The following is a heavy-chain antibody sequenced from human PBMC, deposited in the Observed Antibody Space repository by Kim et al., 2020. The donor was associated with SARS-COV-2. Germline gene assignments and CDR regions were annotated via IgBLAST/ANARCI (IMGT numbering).Heavy chain of an antibody. V-gene: IGHV3-15*01. D-gene: IGHD3-10*01. Sequence: GGSLRLSCAASGFTFNNAWMTWVRQAPGKGLEWVGRITSKTYGGTTDYAAPVKGRFTISRDDSKNTLYLQMNSLKTEDTAVYYCTTLGCRVRGYWGQGTLVTVSS. CDR1: GFTFNNAW. CDR3: TTLGCRVRGY. CDR2: ITSKTYGGTT. J-gene: IGHJ4*02.